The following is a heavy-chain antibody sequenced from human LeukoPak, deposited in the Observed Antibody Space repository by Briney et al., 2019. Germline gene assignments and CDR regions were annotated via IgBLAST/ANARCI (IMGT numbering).Heavy chain of an antibody. CDR2: ISAYNGNT. Sequence: GASVKVSCKASGYTFTSYGISWVRQAPGQGLEWMGWISAYNGNTNYAQKLQGRVTMTTDTSTSTAYMELRSLRSDDTAVYYRARFIWSSSGRIGLRSDYYYGMDVWGQGTSVTVS. V-gene: IGHV1-18*01. D-gene: IGHD6-19*01. CDR3: ARFIWSSSGRIGLRSDYYYGMDV. J-gene: IGHJ6*02. CDR1: GYTFTSYG.